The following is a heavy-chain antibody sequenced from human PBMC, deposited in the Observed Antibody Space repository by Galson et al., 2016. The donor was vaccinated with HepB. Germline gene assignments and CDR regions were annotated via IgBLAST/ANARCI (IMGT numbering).Heavy chain of an antibody. Sequence: TLSLTCTVSGASISSNNYYWGWIRQPPGKGLEWIGHIYYNGHANYNLSLTSRLSMSVDTSNNQFSLKLSSVTAADTAVYYCGRWNEGLDYWGQGTLVTVSS. CDR1: GASISSNNYY. V-gene: IGHV4-61*05. CDR3: GRWNEGLDY. D-gene: IGHD1-1*01. J-gene: IGHJ4*02. CDR2: IYYNGHA.